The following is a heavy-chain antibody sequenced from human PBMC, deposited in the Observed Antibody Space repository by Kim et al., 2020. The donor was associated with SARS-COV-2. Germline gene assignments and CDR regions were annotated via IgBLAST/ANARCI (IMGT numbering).Heavy chain of an antibody. Sequence: SETLSLTCTVSGGSISSYYWSWIRQPPGKGLEWIGYIYYSGSTNYNPSPKSRGTISVDTTKNQFSLKLSSVTAADTAGYYCARVEYYYGSGSYYRFFDPWGQGTLVTVSS. J-gene: IGHJ5*02. D-gene: IGHD3-10*01. CDR3: ARVEYYYGSGSYYRFFDP. CDR1: GGSISSYY. CDR2: IYYSGST. V-gene: IGHV4-59*01.